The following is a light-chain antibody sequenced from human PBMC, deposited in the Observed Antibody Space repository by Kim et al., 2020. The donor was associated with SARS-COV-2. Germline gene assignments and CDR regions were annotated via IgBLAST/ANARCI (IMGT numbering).Light chain of an antibody. CDR3: QDYYSGPPIT. CDR1: QGIGNS. J-gene: IGKJ5*01. V-gene: IGKV1-27*01. CDR2: AAS. Sequence: DIQMTQSPSSLSAYIGDRVTVTCRASQGIGNSLAWYQQRPGKAPKLLIYAASTLHSGVPSRFSGSGSGTDFTLTISSLQPEDFATYYCQDYYSGPPITFGQVTRLQIK.